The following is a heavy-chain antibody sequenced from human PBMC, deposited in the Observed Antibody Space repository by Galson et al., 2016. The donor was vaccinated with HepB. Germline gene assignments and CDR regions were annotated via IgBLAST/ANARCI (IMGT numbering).Heavy chain of an antibody. D-gene: IGHD1-14*01. J-gene: IGHJ4*02. V-gene: IGHV3-33*01. CDR2: IWYDGSLK. CDR1: GFIFSSYA. Sequence: SLRLSCAASGFIFSSYAMHWVRQAPGKGLEWVAVIWYDGSLKYYADSVKGRFTISRDNSKNTLYLQMNSLRAEDTAVCYCARDYRSIPPTYYFDYWGQGTLVTVSS. CDR3: ARDYRSIPPTYYFDY.